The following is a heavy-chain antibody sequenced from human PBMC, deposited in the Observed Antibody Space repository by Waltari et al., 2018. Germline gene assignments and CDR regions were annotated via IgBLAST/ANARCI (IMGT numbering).Heavy chain of an antibody. CDR2: INPNNGDT. V-gene: IGHV1-2*06. CDR3: ATTGDLYYENSRYGLLGY. Sequence: QVQLVQSGAEVKKPGASVQVACKASGNSFNDYYIYGVRQAPGQGLDWMGRINPNNGDTAYAQRFQGSVTMTRDTSISTAYMELSSLTSDDTAVYYCATTGDLYYENSRYGLLGYWGQGTRVTVSS. CDR1: GNSFNDYY. D-gene: IGHD3-22*01. J-gene: IGHJ4*02.